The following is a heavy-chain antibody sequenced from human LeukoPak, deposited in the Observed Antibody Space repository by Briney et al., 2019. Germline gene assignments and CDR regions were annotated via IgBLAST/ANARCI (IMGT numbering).Heavy chain of an antibody. V-gene: IGHV4-4*07. CDR1: GGSISTNY. Sequence: PSETLSLTCTVSGGSISTNYWTWIRQPAGRGLEWIGRVSASGNTRYNPSLESRVTMSVDTSKNQFSLSLTSVTAADPGVYFCATGLAGNYDFNCFDPWGQGTLVTVSS. CDR3: ATGLAGNYDFNCFDP. CDR2: VSASGNT. D-gene: IGHD1-7*01. J-gene: IGHJ5*02.